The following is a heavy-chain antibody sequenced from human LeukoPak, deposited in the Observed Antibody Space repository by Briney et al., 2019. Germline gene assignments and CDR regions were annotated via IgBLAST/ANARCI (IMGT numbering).Heavy chain of an antibody. CDR1: GYAFTGYY. D-gene: IGHD4-17*01. J-gene: IGHJ4*02. V-gene: IGHV1-18*04. CDR3: ARGAQFYGSSYYFDY. CDR2: ISAYNGNT. Sequence: ASVKVSCKASGYAFTGYYMHWVRQAPGQGLEWMGWISAYNGNTNYAQKLQGRVTMTTDTSTSTAYMELRSLRSDDTAVYYCARGAQFYGSSYYFDYWGQGTLVTVSS.